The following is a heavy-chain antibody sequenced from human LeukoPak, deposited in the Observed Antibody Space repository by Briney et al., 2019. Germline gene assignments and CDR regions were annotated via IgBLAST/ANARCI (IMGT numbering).Heavy chain of an antibody. D-gene: IGHD6-13*01. Sequence: PSETLSLTCTVSGVSISSSNSYWSWIRQPPGKGLEWIGEISDSGRTGYKSSLKSRVTILEDTSKNQFSLKLSSVTAADTAVYYCARVSSSWYQDWYFDLWGRGTLVTVSS. CDR1: GVSISSSNSY. J-gene: IGHJ2*01. V-gene: IGHV4-39*07. CDR3: ARVSSSWYQDWYFDL. CDR2: ISDSGRT.